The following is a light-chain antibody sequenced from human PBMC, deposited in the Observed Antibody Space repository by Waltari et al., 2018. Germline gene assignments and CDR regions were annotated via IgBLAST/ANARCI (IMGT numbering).Light chain of an antibody. CDR3: SSYSYITTLQI. J-gene: IGLJ1*01. Sequence: QSALTQPASVSGSLGQSLTISCTGTHSDIGAYDYVYWYQQHPGKAPKLILFDVSPRPSGLSNRFSGSKSGDTASLTISGLQPEDEADYYCSSYSYITTLQIFGTGTRLTV. CDR1: HSDIGAYDY. V-gene: IGLV2-14*01. CDR2: DVS.